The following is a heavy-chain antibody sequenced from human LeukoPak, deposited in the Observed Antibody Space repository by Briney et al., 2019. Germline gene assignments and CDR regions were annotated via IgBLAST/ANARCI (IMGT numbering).Heavy chain of an antibody. CDR3: AGQGCSGGSCSQTAYYYYYGMDV. D-gene: IGHD2-15*01. V-gene: IGHV3-48*03. J-gene: IGHJ6*02. Sequence: GGSLRLSCAASGFTFSSYEMNWVRQAPGKGLEWVSYISSSGSTIYYADSVKGRFTISRDNAKNSLYLQMNSLRAEDTAVYYCAGQGCSGGSCSQTAYYYYYGMDVWGQGTTVTVSS. CDR1: GFTFSSYE. CDR2: ISSSGSTI.